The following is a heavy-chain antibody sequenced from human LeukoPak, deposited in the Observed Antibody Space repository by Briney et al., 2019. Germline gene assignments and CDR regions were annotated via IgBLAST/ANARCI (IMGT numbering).Heavy chain of an antibody. CDR1: GFTFTNYA. Sequence: GSLRLSCAASGFTFTNYAMSWVRQAPGKGLEWVSGINDDGGSTYFADSVKGRFTISRDNSRNTLYLQMNSLRADDTAVYYCAIEGHKHGIPYFDCWGQGALVTVSS. V-gene: IGHV3-23*01. D-gene: IGHD2-8*01. CDR2: INDDGGST. CDR3: AIEGHKHGIPYFDC. J-gene: IGHJ4*02.